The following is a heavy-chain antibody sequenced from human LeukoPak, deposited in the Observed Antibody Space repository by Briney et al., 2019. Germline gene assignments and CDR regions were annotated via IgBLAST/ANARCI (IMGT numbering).Heavy chain of an antibody. CDR1: GFTFNSYS. CDR3: AREASGWTDY. J-gene: IGHJ4*02. D-gene: IGHD6-25*01. CDR2: ISSSSGTI. Sequence: GGSLRLSCAASGFTFNSYSMNWVRQAPGKGLEWVSYISSSSGTIFYADSVRGRFTVSRDNANNSLYLQMNSLRGEDTAVYYCAREASGWTDYWGQGTLVTVSS. V-gene: IGHV3-48*04.